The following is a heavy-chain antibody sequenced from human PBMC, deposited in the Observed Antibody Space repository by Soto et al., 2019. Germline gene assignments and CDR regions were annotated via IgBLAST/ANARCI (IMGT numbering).Heavy chain of an antibody. CDR3: AKVGVTTGDFDY. D-gene: IGHD4-17*01. Sequence: QVQLVESGGGVVQPGRSLRLSCAASGFTFSSYGMHWVRKAPGKGLEWVAVISYDGSNKYYADSVKGRFTISRDNSKNTLYLQMNSLRAEDTAVYYCAKVGVTTGDFDYWGQGTLVTVSS. CDR1: GFTFSSYG. CDR2: ISYDGSNK. J-gene: IGHJ4*02. V-gene: IGHV3-30*18.